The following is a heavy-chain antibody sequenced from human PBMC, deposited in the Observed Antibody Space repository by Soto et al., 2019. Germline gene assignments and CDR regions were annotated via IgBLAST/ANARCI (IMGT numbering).Heavy chain of an antibody. D-gene: IGHD6-19*01. J-gene: IGHJ4*02. Sequence: GGSLRLSCAASGFTFSSYAMSWVRQAPGKGLEWVSAISGSGGSTYYADSVKGRFTISRDNSKNTLYLQMNSLRAEDTAVYYCAKLRYRSGWYPGYYFDYWGQGTLVTVSA. CDR3: AKLRYRSGWYPGYYFDY. CDR1: GFTFSSYA. CDR2: ISGSGGST. V-gene: IGHV3-23*01.